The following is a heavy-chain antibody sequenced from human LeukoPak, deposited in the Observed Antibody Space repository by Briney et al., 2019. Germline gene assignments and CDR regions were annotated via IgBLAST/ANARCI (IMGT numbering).Heavy chain of an antibody. CDR2: ISYDGSNK. J-gene: IGHJ4*02. V-gene: IGHV3-30*18. D-gene: IGHD1-26*01. CDR1: GFTFSSYG. CDR3: AKDRRGSYGSNYFDY. Sequence: GRSLRLSCAASGFTFSSYGMHWVRQAPGKGLEWVAVISYDGSNKYYADSVKGRFTISRDNSKNTLYLQMNSLRAEDTAVYYCAKDRRGSYGSNYFDYWGQGALVTVSS.